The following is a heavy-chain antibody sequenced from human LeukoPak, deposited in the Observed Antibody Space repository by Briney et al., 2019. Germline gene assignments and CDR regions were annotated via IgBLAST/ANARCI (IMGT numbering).Heavy chain of an antibody. CDR2: MYPLNSDI. J-gene: IGHJ4*02. CDR3: ATTRGGNYHWDY. Sequence: GESLKISCQGSGCSFTIYWIGWVRQMPGKGLEWMGIMYPLNSDIRYKPSFEGQVTMSADMSIKTAYLQWSSLKASDTAIYYCATTRGGNYHWDYWGQGTLVTVSS. CDR1: GCSFTIYW. D-gene: IGHD3-16*01. V-gene: IGHV5-51*01.